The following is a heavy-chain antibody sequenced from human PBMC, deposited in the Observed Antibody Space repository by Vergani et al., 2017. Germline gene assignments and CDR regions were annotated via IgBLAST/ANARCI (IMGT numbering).Heavy chain of an antibody. CDR2: IYYSGST. CDR1: GGSISSGGYY. V-gene: IGHV4-31*03. Sequence: QVQLQESGPGLVKPSQTLSLTCTVSGGSISSGGYYWSWIRQHPGKGLEWIGYIYYSGSTYYNPSLKSRVTISVDTSKNQFSLKLSSVTAADTAVYYCARDASVYGGNSDYFDYWGQGTLVTVSS. CDR3: ARDASVYGGNSDYFDY. J-gene: IGHJ4*02. D-gene: IGHD4-23*01.